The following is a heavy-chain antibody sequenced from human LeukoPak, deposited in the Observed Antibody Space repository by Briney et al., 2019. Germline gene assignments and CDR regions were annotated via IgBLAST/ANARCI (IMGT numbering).Heavy chain of an antibody. CDR3: ASGDNDPLFDY. J-gene: IGHJ4*02. Sequence: SETLSLTCTVSGGFISSGGYYWSWIRQHPGTGLEWIGSIYYSGSTYYNPSLKGRVTISLVTSKNQFSLKLSSVTAADTAIYYCASGDNDPLFDYWGQGTLVTVSS. D-gene: IGHD1-1*01. CDR2: IYYSGST. CDR1: GGFISSGGYY. V-gene: IGHV4-31*03.